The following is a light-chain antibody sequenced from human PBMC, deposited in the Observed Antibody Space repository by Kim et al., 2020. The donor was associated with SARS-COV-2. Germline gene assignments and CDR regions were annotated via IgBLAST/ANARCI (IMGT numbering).Light chain of an antibody. V-gene: IGLV3-19*01. CDR2: GKN. CDR1: SLRSYY. Sequence: VALGKTVRITCKGESLRSYYENWYQQKPGQAQIVVIYGKNNRPTGIQDRFSGSSSGNTASLKITGTQAGDEDDYYCNSRDSNDNVVFGGGTQLTVL. CDR3: NSRDSNDNVV. J-gene: IGLJ2*01.